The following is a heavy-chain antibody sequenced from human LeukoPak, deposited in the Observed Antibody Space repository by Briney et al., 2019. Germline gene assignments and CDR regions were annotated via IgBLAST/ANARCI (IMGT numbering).Heavy chain of an antibody. Sequence: SETLSLTCTVSGASINNNFWTWIRQPPGKGLEWIGYFSYSGGPNYNPSLKSRVTISVDTSKNQFSLKLSSVTAADTAVYYCARPQYCGSNCYHAFEIWGQGTLVTVSS. J-gene: IGHJ3*02. CDR3: ARPQYCGSNCYHAFEI. CDR2: FSYSGGP. CDR1: GASINNNF. V-gene: IGHV4-59*08. D-gene: IGHD2-21*01.